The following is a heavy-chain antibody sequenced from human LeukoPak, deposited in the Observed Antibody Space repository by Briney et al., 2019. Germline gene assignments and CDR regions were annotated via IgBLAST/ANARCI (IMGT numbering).Heavy chain of an antibody. J-gene: IGHJ5*02. CDR1: GGSISSYY. D-gene: IGHD6-13*01. CDR2: IYTSGST. CDR3: ARASIAAADTVWFDP. Sequence: PSETLSLTCTVSGGSISSYYWSWIRQPARKGLEWIGRIYTSGSTNYNPSLKSRVTISVDKSKNQFSLKLSSVTAADTAVYYCARASIAAADTVWFDPWGQGTLVTVSS. V-gene: IGHV4-4*07.